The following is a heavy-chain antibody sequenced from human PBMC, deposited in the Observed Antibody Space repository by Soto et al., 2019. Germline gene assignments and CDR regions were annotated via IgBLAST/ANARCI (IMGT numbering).Heavy chain of an antibody. V-gene: IGHV4-30-4*01. J-gene: IGHJ4*02. CDR2: IYYSGST. Sequence: QVQLQESGPGLVKPSQTLSLTCTVSGGSISSGDYYWSWIRQPPGKGLEWIGYIYYSGSTYYNPSLKSRVTIAVDTSKNRFSLKLSSVTAADTAVYYCARRGPGWQTSPFDYWGQGTLVTVSS. CDR1: GGSISSGDYY. D-gene: IGHD2-15*01. CDR3: ARRGPGWQTSPFDY.